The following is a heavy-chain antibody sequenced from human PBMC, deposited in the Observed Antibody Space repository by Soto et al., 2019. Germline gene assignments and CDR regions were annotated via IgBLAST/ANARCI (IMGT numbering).Heavy chain of an antibody. V-gene: IGHV3-73*01. Sequence: GGFLRLSFAAFGFIFRGAAVHWVRQAPEKGLEWIARIRSKSKTYATAYVASVQGRFTVSRDESKNTAYLEMNSLKTEDTAIYYCTRLEESDCAGDDYYSCFDHWGPGTPVTVSS. J-gene: IGHJ4*01. CDR2: IRSKSKTYAT. CDR3: TRLEESDCAGDDYYSCFDH. D-gene: IGHD2-21*01. CDR1: GFIFRGAA.